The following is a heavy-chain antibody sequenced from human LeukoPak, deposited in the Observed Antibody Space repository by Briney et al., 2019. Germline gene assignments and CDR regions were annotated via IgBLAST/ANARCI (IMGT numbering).Heavy chain of an antibody. D-gene: IGHD3-3*02. V-gene: IGHV3-53*01. CDR1: GFTVSSSF. CDR2: IYSGGST. J-gene: IGHJ4*02. Sequence: GGSLRLSCAASGFTVSSSFMSWVRQAPGKGLEWVSVIYSGGSTYYADSAKGRFTISRDNSKNTLYLQMNSLRAEDTAVYYCARLYGTFLEWSPYFDYWGQGTLVTVSS. CDR3: ARLYGTFLEWSPYFDY.